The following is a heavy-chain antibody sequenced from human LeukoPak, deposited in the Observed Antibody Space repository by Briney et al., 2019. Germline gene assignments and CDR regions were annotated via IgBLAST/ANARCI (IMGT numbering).Heavy chain of an antibody. CDR2: ISSSGSTI. V-gene: IGHV3-48*01. J-gene: IGHJ4*02. CDR1: GFTFSTYS. CDR3: AKDKNYDFWSGYTFDY. D-gene: IGHD3-3*01. Sequence: PGGSLRLSCAASGFTFSTYSMNWVRQAPGKGLEWVSYISSSGSTIYYADSVKGRFTISRDNSKNTLYLQMNSLRAEDTAVYYCAKDKNYDFWSGYTFDYWGQGTLVTVSS.